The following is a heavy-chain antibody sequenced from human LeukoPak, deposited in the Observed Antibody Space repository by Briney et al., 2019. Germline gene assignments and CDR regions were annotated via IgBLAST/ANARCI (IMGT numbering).Heavy chain of an antibody. CDR1: GFTFSNAG. J-gene: IGHJ4*02. V-gene: IGHV3-20*04. CDR3: AGDVDYYDSSGYYYLSYFDY. CDR2: INWNGGST. D-gene: IGHD3-22*01. Sequence: GGSLRLSCAASGFTFSNAGMSWVRQAPGKGLEWVSGINWNGGSTCYADSVKGRFTISRDNAKNSLYLQMNSLRAEDTALYYCAGDVDYYDSSGYYYLSYFDYWGQGTLVTVSS.